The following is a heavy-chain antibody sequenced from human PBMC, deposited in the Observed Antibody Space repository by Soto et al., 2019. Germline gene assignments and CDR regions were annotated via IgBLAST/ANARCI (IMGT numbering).Heavy chain of an antibody. CDR1: GFTVSSNY. D-gene: IGHD3-10*01. CDR3: PRDMVRGMDV. V-gene: IGHV3-66*01. J-gene: IGHJ6*02. CDR2: IYSGGST. Sequence: EVQLVESGGGLVQPGGSLRLSCAASGFTVSSNYMSWVRQAPGKGLEWVSVIYSGGSTYYADSVKDRFTISRDNSKNTLYLQMNRLRAEDTAVYDCPRDMVRGMDVWGQGTTVTVSS.